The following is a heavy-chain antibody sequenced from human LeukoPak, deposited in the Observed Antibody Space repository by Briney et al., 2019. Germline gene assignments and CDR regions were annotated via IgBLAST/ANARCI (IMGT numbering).Heavy chain of an antibody. CDR3: ARHQGAGEYPFDY. CDR1: GYTXTSYY. CDR2: IHPSDGST. Sequence: ASVKVSCKASGYTXTSYYMHWVRQAPGQGLEWMAIIHPSDGSTTYAQKFQGRVTMTRDTSTSTVYMELSSLRSEDTAVYYCARHQGAGEYPFDYWGQGTLVTVSS. V-gene: IGHV1-46*01. D-gene: IGHD3-16*01. J-gene: IGHJ4*02.